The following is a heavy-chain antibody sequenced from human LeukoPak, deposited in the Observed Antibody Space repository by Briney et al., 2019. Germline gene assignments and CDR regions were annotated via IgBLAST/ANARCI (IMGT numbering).Heavy chain of an antibody. Sequence: SETLSLTCTVSGGSVSSGRYYWSWIRQPPGKGLEWIGYFYYSGSTNYNPSLKTRVTISVDTSKNQFSLKVSSVTAADTAVYYCARKRTGDQGYYFDYWGQGTLVTISS. J-gene: IGHJ4*02. CDR2: FYYSGST. CDR1: GGSVSSGRYY. V-gene: IGHV4-61*01. CDR3: ARKRTGDQGYYFDY. D-gene: IGHD1-1*01.